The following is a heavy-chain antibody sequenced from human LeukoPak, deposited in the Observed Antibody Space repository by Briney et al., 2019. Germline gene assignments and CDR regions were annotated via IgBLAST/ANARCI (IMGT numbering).Heavy chain of an antibody. V-gene: IGHV3-33*08. J-gene: IGHJ4*02. CDR1: GFTFSSYS. CDR2: IWYDGSNK. CDR3: ARDYAEPGWFYDSSGYYY. Sequence: GGSLRLSCAASGFTFSSYSMNWVRQAPGKGLEWVAVIWYDGSNKYYADSVKGRFTISRDNSKNTLYLQMNSLRAEDTAVYYCARDYAEPGWFYDSSGYYYWGQGTLVTVSS. D-gene: IGHD3-22*01.